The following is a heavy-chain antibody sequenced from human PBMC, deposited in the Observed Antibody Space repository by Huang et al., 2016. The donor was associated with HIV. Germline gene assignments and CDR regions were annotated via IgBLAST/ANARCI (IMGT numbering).Heavy chain of an antibody. CDR3: ARDPRIQSWLNFFDY. D-gene: IGHD3-22*01. Sequence: EVQLVESGGGLVQPGGSLRLSCAASGFSISSYWMHWVRQAPGKGLVWVSRINSDGRSTSDADSGKGRFTISRDNAKNTLYLQMNSLRAEDTAVYYCARDPRIQSWLNFFDYWGQGTLVSVSS. J-gene: IGHJ4*02. CDR1: GFSISSYW. CDR2: INSDGRST. V-gene: IGHV3-74*01.